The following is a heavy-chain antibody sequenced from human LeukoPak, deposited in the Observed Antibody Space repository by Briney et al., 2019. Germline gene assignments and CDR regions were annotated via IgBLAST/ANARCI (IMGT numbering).Heavy chain of an antibody. CDR2: ISSSGSTI. Sequence: GGSLRLSCAASGFTFSSYEMNWVRQAPGKGLEWVSYISSSGSTIYYADSVKGRFTISRDNAKNSLYLQMNSLRAEDTAVYYCARLYYDSSGLVAYYFDYWGQGTLVTVSS. D-gene: IGHD3-22*01. CDR3: ARLYYDSSGLVAYYFDY. J-gene: IGHJ4*02. V-gene: IGHV3-48*03. CDR1: GFTFSSYE.